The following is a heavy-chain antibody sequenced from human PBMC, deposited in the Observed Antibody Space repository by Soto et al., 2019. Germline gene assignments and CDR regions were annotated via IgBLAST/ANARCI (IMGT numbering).Heavy chain of an antibody. Sequence: GGSLRLSCAASVFTVSSYAMHWVRQAPGNGLEWVAVISYDGSNKYYADSVKGRFTISRDNSKSTLYLQMNSLRAEDTAVYYCAKDPNYYDFWSGSHGMDVWGQGTTVTVSS. V-gene: IGHV3-30-3*01. CDR3: AKDPNYYDFWSGSHGMDV. D-gene: IGHD3-3*01. CDR1: VFTVSSYA. CDR2: ISYDGSNK. J-gene: IGHJ6*02.